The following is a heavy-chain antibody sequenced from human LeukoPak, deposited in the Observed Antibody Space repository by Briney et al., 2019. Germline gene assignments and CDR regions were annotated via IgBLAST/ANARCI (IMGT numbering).Heavy chain of an antibody. CDR1: GFTFSTYV. CDR2: IRYDGSNK. J-gene: IGHJ4*02. CDR3: AKGHVLRFLEWLLPFDY. V-gene: IGHV3-30*02. D-gene: IGHD3-3*01. Sequence: GGSLRLSCAASGFTFSTYVMHWVRQASGKELEWVAFIRYDGSNKYYADSVKGRFTISRDNSKNTLYLQMNSLRAEDTAVYYCAKGHVLRFLEWLLPFDYWGQGTLVTVSS.